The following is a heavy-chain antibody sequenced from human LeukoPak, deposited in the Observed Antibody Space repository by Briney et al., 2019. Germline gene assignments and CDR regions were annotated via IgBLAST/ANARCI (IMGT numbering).Heavy chain of an antibody. V-gene: IGHV1-18*04. CDR1: GYTYTNHG. J-gene: IGHJ4*02. CDR2: ISPYNRDT. Sequence: ASVMVSCKASGYTYTNHGITWVRQAPGQGLEWMGWISPYNRDTKYAQNFKGRVTLITESSTNTAYMELRSLKSDDTAVYYCARDPSNTSGWSPYFDYWGQGTLVTVSA. D-gene: IGHD6-13*01. CDR3: ARDPSNTSGWSPYFDY.